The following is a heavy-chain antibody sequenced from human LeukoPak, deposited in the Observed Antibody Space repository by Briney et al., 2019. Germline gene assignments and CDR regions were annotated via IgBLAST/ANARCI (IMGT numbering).Heavy chain of an antibody. CDR3: ARKEGYCSSTSCYTEYYFDY. J-gene: IGHJ4*02. D-gene: IGHD2-2*02. V-gene: IGHV4-39*07. CDR2: IYYSGST. Sequence: SETLSLTCTVSGGSISSSSYYWGWIRQPPGKGLEWLGSIYYSGSTYYNPPLKSRVTISVDTSKNQFSLKLSSVTAADTAVYYCARKEGYCSSTSCYTEYYFDYWGQGTLVTVSS. CDR1: GGSISSSSYY.